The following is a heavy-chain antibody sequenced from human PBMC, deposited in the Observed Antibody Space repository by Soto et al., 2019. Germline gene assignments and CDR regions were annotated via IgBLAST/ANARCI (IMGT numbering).Heavy chain of an antibody. V-gene: IGHV3-30*18. CDR3: ANGYRSGWYYFDY. CDR1: GFTFSTYG. CDR2: ISHDGSNK. J-gene: IGHJ4*02. D-gene: IGHD6-19*01. Sequence: QVQLVESGGGVIQPGRSLKLSCGASGFTFSTYGMHWVRQAPGKELEWVAVISHDGSNKYYADSVKGRFTISRDNSKNTLYLQMNSLKPEDTAVYYCANGYRSGWYYFDYWGQGTLVTVSS.